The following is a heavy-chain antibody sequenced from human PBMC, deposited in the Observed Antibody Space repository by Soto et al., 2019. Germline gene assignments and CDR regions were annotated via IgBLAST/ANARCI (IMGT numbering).Heavy chain of an antibody. J-gene: IGHJ6*02. CDR2: IYYSGST. CDR3: AREKIRFGITGSPYYYSGMDV. Sequence: SETLSLTCTVSGGSVSSGSYYWSWIRQPPGKGLEWIGYIYYSGSTNYNPSLKSRVTISVDTSKNQFSLKLSSVTAADTAVYYCAREKIRFGITGSPYYYSGMDVWGQGTTVTVSS. D-gene: IGHD1-20*01. CDR1: GGSVSSGSYY. V-gene: IGHV4-61*01.